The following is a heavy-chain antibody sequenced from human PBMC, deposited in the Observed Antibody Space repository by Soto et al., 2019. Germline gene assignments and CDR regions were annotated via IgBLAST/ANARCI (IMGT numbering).Heavy chain of an antibody. CDR1: GFIFSDHY. D-gene: IGHD2-2*02. CDR2: TRNKVNSYTT. J-gene: IGHJ6*02. Sequence: EVQLVESGGGLVQPGGSLRLSCAASGFIFSDHYMDWVRQAPGKGLEWVGRTRNKVNSYTTEYAASVKGRFTISRDDSKNSLYLQMNSLKTEDTAVYYCARDRIGYCVSNTCYSGMDVWGQGTTVTVSS. CDR3: ARDRIGYCVSNTCYSGMDV. V-gene: IGHV3-72*01.